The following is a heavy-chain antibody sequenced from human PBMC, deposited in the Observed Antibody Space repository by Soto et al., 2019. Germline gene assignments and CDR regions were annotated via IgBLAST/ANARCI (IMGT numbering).Heavy chain of an antibody. CDR3: ARLTLAQDSSGYHIFDY. J-gene: IGHJ4*02. Sequence: ASVKVSCKTSGYSFTGYYLHWVRQAPGQGLEWVGWISPPTGGTSYEQKFEGRVTMSVDRSINTAYLGWSSLKASDSAMYYCARLTLAQDSSGYHIFDYWGLGTLVTVSS. V-gene: IGHV1-2*02. CDR1: GYSFTGYY. CDR2: ISPPTGGT. D-gene: IGHD3-22*01.